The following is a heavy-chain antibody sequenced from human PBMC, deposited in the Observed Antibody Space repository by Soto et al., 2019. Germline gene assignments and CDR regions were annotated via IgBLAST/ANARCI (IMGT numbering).Heavy chain of an antibody. V-gene: IGHV1-69*13. CDR2: IIPIFGTT. CDR3: GRDYVWGSHRYTGLNY. J-gene: IGHJ4*02. CDR1: GGTFSSFP. D-gene: IGHD3-16*02. Sequence: SVKVSCKASGGTFSSFPISWVRQAPGQGLEWMGGIIPIFGTTNYAQKFQARVAITADESTSTVYMELSSLRSDDTAVYYCGRDYVWGSHRYTGLNYWGQGALVTVSS.